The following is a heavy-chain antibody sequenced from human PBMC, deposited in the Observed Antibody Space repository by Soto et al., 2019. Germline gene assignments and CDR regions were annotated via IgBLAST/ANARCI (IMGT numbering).Heavy chain of an antibody. Sequence: EVRLLESGGGLVQPGGSLRLSCAASGFTFSNYAMTWVRQAPRKGLEWVSGLNGSGGSTSSADSVKGLFAISRDNSKNTLYLQMNSLRDGDTAVYYCARGFSAGKGSPTDYWGQGTLVTVSS. V-gene: IGHV3-23*01. CDR3: ARGFSAGKGSPTDY. D-gene: IGHD3-10*01. CDR1: GFTFSNYA. J-gene: IGHJ4*02. CDR2: LNGSGGST.